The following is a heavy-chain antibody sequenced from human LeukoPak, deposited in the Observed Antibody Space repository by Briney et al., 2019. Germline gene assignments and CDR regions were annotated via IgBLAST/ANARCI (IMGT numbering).Heavy chain of an antibody. CDR3: ARRSVYQFDY. V-gene: IGHV3-23*01. Sequence: GGSLRLSCAASGFTFSSYAMSWVRQAPGKGLEWVSGISGSGGSTYYTDPVKGRLTISRDNSKNTLNLQTNSLRAEDTAVYYCARRSVYQFDYWGQGTLVTVSS. CDR1: GFTFSSYA. J-gene: IGHJ4*02. D-gene: IGHD3-3*01. CDR2: ISGSGGST.